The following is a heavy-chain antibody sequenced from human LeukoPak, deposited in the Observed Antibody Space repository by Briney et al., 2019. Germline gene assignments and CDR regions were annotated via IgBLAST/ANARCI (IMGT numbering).Heavy chain of an antibody. CDR3: ARGGGDTKPDDAFDI. CDR2: INHSGST. J-gene: IGHJ3*02. CDR1: GGSISSSSYY. V-gene: IGHV4-39*07. Sequence: SETLSLTCTVSGGSISSSSYYWGWIRQPPGKGLEWIGEINHSGSTNYNPSLKSRVTISVDTSKNQFSLKLSSVTAADTAVYYCARGGGDTKPDDAFDIWGQGTMVTVSS. D-gene: IGHD2-21*01.